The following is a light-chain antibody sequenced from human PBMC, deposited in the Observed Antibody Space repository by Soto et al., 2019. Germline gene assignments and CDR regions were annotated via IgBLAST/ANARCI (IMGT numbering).Light chain of an antibody. J-gene: IGKJ3*01. Sequence: DIVMTQSPDSLAVSLGERATINCKSSQSVLYSSNNKNYFAWYQQKPGQPPKLLIYWASTRESGVPDRFSGSGSVTDFTLTISGLQAEDVAVYYCQQYYSTPTFGPGTKVDIK. V-gene: IGKV4-1*01. CDR3: QQYYSTPT. CDR2: WAS. CDR1: QSVLYSSNNKNY.